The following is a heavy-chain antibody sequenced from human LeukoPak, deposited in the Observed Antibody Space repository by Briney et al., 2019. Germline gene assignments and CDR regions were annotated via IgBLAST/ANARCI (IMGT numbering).Heavy chain of an antibody. D-gene: IGHD4-17*01. J-gene: IGHJ4*02. CDR3: AKDRDSYGDYVLGY. CDR2: VTGSATHT. Sequence: GGSLRLSCAASGFTFSSYAMSWVRQAPGKGLEWASAVTGSATHTQHADSVKGRFTISRDNSKNTLYLQMNSLRAEDTAVYYCAKDRDSYGDYVLGYWGQGTLVTVSS. V-gene: IGHV3-23*01. CDR1: GFTFSSYA.